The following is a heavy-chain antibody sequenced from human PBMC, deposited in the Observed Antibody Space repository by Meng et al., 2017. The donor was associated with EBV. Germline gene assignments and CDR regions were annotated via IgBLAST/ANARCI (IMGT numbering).Heavy chain of an antibody. Sequence: VQFLWSGGGLVQPGGSLRLACAAYGFSFSNYAMGWVRQAPGKGLEWVSGISATSVDTYYADSVKGRFAISRDNSKNTVTLHMNILRAEDTAIYYCNSGSHSPLDSWGQGTLVTVSS. CDR3: NSGSHSPLDS. D-gene: IGHD1-26*01. V-gene: IGHV3-23*01. J-gene: IGHJ4*02. CDR2: ISATSVDT. CDR1: GFSFSNYA.